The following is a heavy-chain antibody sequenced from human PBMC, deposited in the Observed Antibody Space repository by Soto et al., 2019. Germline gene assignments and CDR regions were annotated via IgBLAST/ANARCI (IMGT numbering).Heavy chain of an antibody. CDR3: ARSYYDFWSGYLPFAP. V-gene: IGHV1-18*01. CDR1: GYTFTSYG. Sequence: GASVKVSCKASGYTFTSYGISWVRQAPGQGLEWMGWISAYNGNTNYAQKLQGRVTMTTDTSTSTAYMELRSLRSDDTAVYYCARSYYDFWSGYLPFAPWGQGTQVTVYS. J-gene: IGHJ5*02. CDR2: ISAYNGNT. D-gene: IGHD3-3*01.